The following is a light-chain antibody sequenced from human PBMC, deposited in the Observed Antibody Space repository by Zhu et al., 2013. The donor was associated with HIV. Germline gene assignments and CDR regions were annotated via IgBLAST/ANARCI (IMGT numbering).Light chain of an antibody. CDR1: QSVLYSSNNKNY. Sequence: DIVMTQSPDSLAVSLGERATINCKSSQSVLYSSNNKNYLAWYQQKPGQPPKLLIYWASTRESGVPDRFSGSGSGTDFTLTISSLQAEDVALYYCQQYYSSPPTFGQGTKVKSN. J-gene: IGKJ1*01. V-gene: IGKV4-1*01. CDR3: QQYYSSPPT. CDR2: WAS.